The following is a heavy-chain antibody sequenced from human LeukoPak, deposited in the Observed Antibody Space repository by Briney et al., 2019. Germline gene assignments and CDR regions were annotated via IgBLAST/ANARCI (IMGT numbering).Heavy chain of an antibody. CDR3: ARESTMIVVNN. D-gene: IGHD3-22*01. Sequence: GGSLRLSCAASGFTFSSYGMNWVRQAPGKGLEWVSSISSSSSYIYYADSVKGRFTISRDNAKNSLYLQMNSLRAEDTAVYYCARESTMIVVNNWGQGTLVTVSS. CDR2: ISSSSSYI. CDR1: GFTFSSYG. J-gene: IGHJ4*02. V-gene: IGHV3-21*01.